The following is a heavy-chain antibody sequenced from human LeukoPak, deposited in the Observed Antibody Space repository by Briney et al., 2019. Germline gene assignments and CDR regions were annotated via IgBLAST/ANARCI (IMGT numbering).Heavy chain of an antibody. CDR2: MNPNSGNT. V-gene: IGHV1-8*01. Sequence: ASVKVSCKASGYTFTSYDINWVRQATGQGLEWMGWMNPNSGNTGYAQKFQGRVTMTRNTSISTAYMELSSLRSEDTAVYYCARTTVRPNPYYYYYMDVWGKGTTVTVSS. CDR3: ARTTVRPNPYYYYYMDV. J-gene: IGHJ6*03. CDR1: GYTFTSYD. D-gene: IGHD3-10*01.